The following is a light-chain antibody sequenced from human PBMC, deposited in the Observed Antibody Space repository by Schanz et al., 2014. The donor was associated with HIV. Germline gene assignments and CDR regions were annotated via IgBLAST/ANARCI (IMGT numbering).Light chain of an antibody. CDR1: GS. V-gene: IGLV1-40*01. J-gene: IGLJ3*02. CDR2: DNI. CDR3: QSYDSGPSGWV. Sequence: QSVLTQPPSVSGAPGQRVTISCTGSGSIHWYQQLPGTAPKLLIYDNINWPSGVPVRFSGSKSGTSASLAITGLQAEDEGDYYCQSYDSGPSGWVFGGGTKLTVL.